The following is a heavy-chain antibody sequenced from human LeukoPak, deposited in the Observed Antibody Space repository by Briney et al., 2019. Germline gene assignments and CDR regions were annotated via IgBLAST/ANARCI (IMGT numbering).Heavy chain of an antibody. CDR3: ARIRLRGPYYYSIYV. Sequence: PSQNLSLTCAVSGGSICSGGYSRSWIRQPPGKGLEWIGDIYHSGSTYYNPSLKSRVTISVDRSKNQFSLKLSSVTAADTAVYYWARIRLRGPYYYSIYVWGKGTTGTVSA. V-gene: IGHV4-30-2*01. J-gene: IGHJ6*04. CDR1: GGSICSGGYS. D-gene: IGHD4-17*01. CDR2: IYHSGST.